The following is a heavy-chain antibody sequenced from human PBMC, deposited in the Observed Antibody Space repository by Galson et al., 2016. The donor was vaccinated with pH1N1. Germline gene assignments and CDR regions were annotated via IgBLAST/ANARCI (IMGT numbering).Heavy chain of an antibody. CDR2: VNNDGSST. CDR3: VRGRYCGGGSCYSPTAEYFQH. CDR1: GFIFTNYW. D-gene: IGHD2-15*01. Sequence: SLRLSCAASGFIFTNYWMHWVRQAPGRGLVWVARVNNDGSSTNYADSVKGRFTLSRDNAKNKVFLEMSSLRAEDTGAYYCVRGRYCGGGSCYSPTAEYFQHWGRGTLLTASS. J-gene: IGHJ1*01. V-gene: IGHV3-74*01.